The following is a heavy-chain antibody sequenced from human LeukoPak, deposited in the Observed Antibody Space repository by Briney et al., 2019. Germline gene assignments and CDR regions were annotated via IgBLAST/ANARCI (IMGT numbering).Heavy chain of an antibody. CDR2: INPNSGGT. D-gene: IGHD6-13*01. V-gene: IGHV1-2*02. CDR3: ARDKYSSSWSNFDY. CDR1: GYAFTGYY. Sequence: ASVKVSCKASGYAFTGYYMHWVRQAPGQGLEWMGWINPNSGGTNYAQKFQGRVTMTRDTSISTAYMELSRLRSDDTAVYYCARDKYSSSWSNFDYWGQGTLVTVSS. J-gene: IGHJ4*02.